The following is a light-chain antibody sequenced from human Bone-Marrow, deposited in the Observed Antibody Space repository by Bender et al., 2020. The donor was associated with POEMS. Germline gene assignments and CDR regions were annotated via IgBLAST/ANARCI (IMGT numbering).Light chain of an antibody. V-gene: IGLV2-14*02. CDR1: SSDVGSYNL. CDR3: ATWDDDLSGRV. J-gene: IGLJ3*02. CDR2: EVA. Sequence: QSALTQPASVSGSPGQSITISCTGTSSDVGSYNLVSWYQQHPGKAPKLMIYEVAKRPSGVSDRFSGSKSGNTASLAISGVQSEDEADYYCATWDDDLSGRVFGGGTKLTVL.